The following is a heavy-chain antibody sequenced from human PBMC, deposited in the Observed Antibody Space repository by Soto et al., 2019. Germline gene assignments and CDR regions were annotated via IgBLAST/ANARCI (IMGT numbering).Heavy chain of an antibody. Sequence: ASVKVSCKASGYTFTSYGISWVRQAPGQGLEWMVWISAYNGNTNYAQKLQGRVTMTTDTSTSTAYMELRSLRSDDTAVYYCARDYDSSGYYIPPTDWGQGTLVTVSS. CDR1: GYTFTSYG. CDR2: ISAYNGNT. CDR3: ARDYDSSGYYIPPTD. J-gene: IGHJ4*02. V-gene: IGHV1-18*01. D-gene: IGHD3-22*01.